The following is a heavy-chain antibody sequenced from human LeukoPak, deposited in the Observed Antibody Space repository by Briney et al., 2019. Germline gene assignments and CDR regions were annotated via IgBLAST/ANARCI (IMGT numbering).Heavy chain of an antibody. CDR3: ARYGITVFGVVIIT. CDR2: IYYSGST. V-gene: IGHV4-30-4*01. Sequence: PSQTPSLTCTVSGGSISSGDYYWSWIRQPPGKGLEWIGYIYYSGSTYYNPSLKSRVTISVDTSKNQFSLKLSSVTAADTAVYYCARYGITVFGVVIITWGQGTLVTVSS. J-gene: IGHJ5*02. CDR1: GGSISSGDYY. D-gene: IGHD3-3*01.